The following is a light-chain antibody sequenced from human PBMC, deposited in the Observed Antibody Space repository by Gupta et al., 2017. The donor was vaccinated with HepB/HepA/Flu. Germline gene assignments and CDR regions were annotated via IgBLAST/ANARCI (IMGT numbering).Light chain of an antibody. V-gene: IGKV3-11*01. CDR3: QQRSNWPLT. Sequence: EIVLTHSPATLSLSPGERATLSCGASQSVSSYLAWYQQKPGQAPRLLIYDTSNRATDIPPRFSGSGSGTDFTLTISSLEPEDFAVYYCQQRSNWPLTFGGGTKVEI. J-gene: IGKJ4*01. CDR2: DTS. CDR1: QSVSSY.